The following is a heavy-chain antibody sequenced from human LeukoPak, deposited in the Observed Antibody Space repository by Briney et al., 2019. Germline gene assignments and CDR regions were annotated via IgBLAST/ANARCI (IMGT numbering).Heavy chain of an antibody. Sequence: SETLSLTCTVSGGSISSYYWNWIRQPPGKGLEWIGFIYYSGNTNYNPSLKSRVTISVDTYKNQFSLNLTSVTAADTAVYYCARRDSSGYYFKDMDYWGQGTLVTVSS. J-gene: IGHJ4*02. V-gene: IGHV4-59*08. CDR2: IYYSGNT. CDR3: ARRDSSGYYFKDMDY. CDR1: GGSISSYY. D-gene: IGHD3-22*01.